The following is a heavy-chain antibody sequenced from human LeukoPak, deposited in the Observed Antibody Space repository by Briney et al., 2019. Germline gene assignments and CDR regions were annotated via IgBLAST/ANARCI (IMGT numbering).Heavy chain of an antibody. J-gene: IGHJ3*02. D-gene: IGHD3-9*01. Sequence: ASVKVSCKASGYTFTSYYMHWVRQAPGQGLEWMGIINPSGGSTSYAQKFQGRVTMTRDTSTSTVYMELSSLRSEDTAVYYCATEGITIFSLIWGQGTMVTVSS. CDR2: INPSGGST. CDR3: ATEGITIFSLI. V-gene: IGHV1-46*01. CDR1: GYTFTSYY.